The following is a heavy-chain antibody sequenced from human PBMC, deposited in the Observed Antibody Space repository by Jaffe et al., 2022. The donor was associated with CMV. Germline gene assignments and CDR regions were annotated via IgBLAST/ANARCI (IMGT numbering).Heavy chain of an antibody. V-gene: IGHV4-59*01. J-gene: IGHJ4*02. CDR3: ARGPSATVMYY. CDR1: GGSISSYY. CDR2: IYYSGST. D-gene: IGHD4-17*01. Sequence: QVQLQESGPGLVKPSETLSLTCTVSGGSISSYYWSWIRQPPGKGLEWIGYIYYSGSTNYNPSLKSRVTISVDTSKNQFSLKLSSVTAADTAVYYCARGPSATVMYYWGQGTLVTVSS.